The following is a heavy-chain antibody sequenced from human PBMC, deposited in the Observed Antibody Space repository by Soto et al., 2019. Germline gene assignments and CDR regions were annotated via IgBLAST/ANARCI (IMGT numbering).Heavy chain of an antibody. CDR2: IIPLFGTP. CDR3: ARDRDDYGSGNYYNRIDF. CDR1: GGIFSTYA. V-gene: IGHV1-69*01. Sequence: QVQLVQSGAEVKKPGSSVKVSCKASGGIFSTYAISWLRQAPGQGLEWMGGIIPLFGTPNYAQRFQGRVTITADESTSTAYMELXXXRXEDTAVYYCARDRDDYGSGNYYNRIDFWGQGTLVTVSS. D-gene: IGHD3-10*01. J-gene: IGHJ4*02.